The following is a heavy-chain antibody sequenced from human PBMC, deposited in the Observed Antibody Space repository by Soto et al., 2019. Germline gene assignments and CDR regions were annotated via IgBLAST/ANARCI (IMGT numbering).Heavy chain of an antibody. CDR2: IVVGSGNT. V-gene: IGHV1-58*01. CDR3: AAEPFRYYYGSGSYYNGMDV. J-gene: IGHJ6*02. D-gene: IGHD3-10*01. CDR1: GFTFTSSA. Sequence: GASVKVSCKASGFTFTSSAVQWVRQARGQRLEWIGWIVVGSGNTNYAQKFQERVTITRDMSTSTAYMELSSLRSEDTAVYYCAAEPFRYYYGSGSYYNGMDVWGQGTTVTV.